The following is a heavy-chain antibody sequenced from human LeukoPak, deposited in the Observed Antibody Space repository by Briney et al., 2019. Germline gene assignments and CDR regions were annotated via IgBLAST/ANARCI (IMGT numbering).Heavy chain of an antibody. V-gene: IGHV4-38-2*02. CDR1: GYSISSGYY. J-gene: IGHJ4*02. CDR3: ARVGDGCGLSGYDY. D-gene: IGHD5-12*01. Sequence: SETLSLTCTVSGYSISSGYYWGWIRQPPGKGLEWIGSIYHSGSTYYNPSLKSRVTISVDTSKNQFSLKLSSVTAADTAVYYCARVGDGCGLSGYDYWGQGTLVTVSS. CDR2: IYHSGST.